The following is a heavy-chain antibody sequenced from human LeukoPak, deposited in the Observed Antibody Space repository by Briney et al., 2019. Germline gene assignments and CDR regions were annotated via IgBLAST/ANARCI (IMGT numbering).Heavy chain of an antibody. J-gene: IGHJ4*02. CDR2: ISGSGGST. D-gene: IGHD5-24*01. CDR1: GFTFSSYA. CDR3: ARGRRVGWLQPMHFDY. Sequence: SGGSLRLSCAASGFTFSSYAMSWVRQAPGKGLEWVSAISGSGGSTYYADSVKGRFTISRDNSKNTLYLQMNSLRAEDTAVYYCARGRRVGWLQPMHFDYWGQGTLVTVSS. V-gene: IGHV3-23*01.